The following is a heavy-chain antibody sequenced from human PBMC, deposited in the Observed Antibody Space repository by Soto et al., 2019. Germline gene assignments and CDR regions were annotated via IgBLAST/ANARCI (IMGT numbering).Heavy chain of an antibody. CDR1: GLSFSSYG. CDR3: ARTKAVAAKTQYYFDY. Sequence: QVQLVESGGGVVQPGRSLRLSCAASGLSFSSYGMHWVRQAPGKGLEWVAVIWYDGSNKNYADSVKGRFTISRDNSKNTLYLQMYSLRAEDTAVYYCARTKAVAAKTQYYFDYWGQGTLVTVSS. J-gene: IGHJ4*02. V-gene: IGHV3-33*01. CDR2: IWYDGSNK. D-gene: IGHD6-19*01.